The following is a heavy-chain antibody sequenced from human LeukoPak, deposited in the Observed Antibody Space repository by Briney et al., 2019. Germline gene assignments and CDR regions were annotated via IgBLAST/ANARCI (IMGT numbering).Heavy chain of an antibody. CDR1: GGSISSHY. J-gene: IGHJ4*02. Sequence: SETLSLTCTVSGGSISSHYWSWIRQPPGEGLEWIGYIYYSGSTNYNPSLKSRVTISVDTSKNQFSLKLSSVTAADTAVYYCARSSPKGYCSSTSCFDYWGQGTLVTVSS. V-gene: IGHV4-59*11. CDR2: IYYSGST. CDR3: ARSSPKGYCSSTSCFDY. D-gene: IGHD2-2*01.